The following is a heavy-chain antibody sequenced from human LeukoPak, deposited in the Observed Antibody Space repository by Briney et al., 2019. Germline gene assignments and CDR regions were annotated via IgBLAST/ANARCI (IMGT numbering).Heavy chain of an antibody. V-gene: IGHV3-21*01. CDR2: ISSSSSYI. CDR1: GFTFSSYS. CDR3: WGYVEEYYFDY. Sequence: PGRSLRLSCAASGFTFSSYSMNWVRQAPGKGLEWVSSISSSSSYIYYADSVKGRFTISRDNSKNTLYLQMNSLRAEDTAVYYCWGYVEEYYFDYWGQGTLVTVSS. J-gene: IGHJ4*02. D-gene: IGHD5-18*01.